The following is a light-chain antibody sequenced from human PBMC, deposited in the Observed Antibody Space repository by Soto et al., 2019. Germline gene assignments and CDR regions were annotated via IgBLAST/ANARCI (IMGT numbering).Light chain of an antibody. CDR2: EVS. J-gene: IGLJ1*01. CDR3: CSYAGSNTFV. Sequence: QSVRTEPPSASVSPGQSVTISCTGTSSDVGGYKYVSWYQQHPGKAPKVIIYEVSKRPSGVPNRFSGSKSGNTASLIVSGLQAEDEADYYCCSYAGSNTFVFGTGTKVTVL. CDR1: SSDVGGYKY. V-gene: IGLV2-8*01.